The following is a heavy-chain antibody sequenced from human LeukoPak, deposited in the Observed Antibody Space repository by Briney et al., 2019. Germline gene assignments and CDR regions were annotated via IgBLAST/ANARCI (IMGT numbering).Heavy chain of an antibody. CDR3: ARDRYSSAWYEE. CDR1: AFTFSSYW. D-gene: IGHD6-19*01. Sequence: GGSLRLSCTASAFTFSSYWMHWVRQAPGKGLVWVSHINSGGSSTSYADSVKGRFTISRDNAKNTLYLQMNSLRAEDTAAYYCARDRYSSAWYEEWGQGTLVTVSS. V-gene: IGHV3-74*01. J-gene: IGHJ4*02. CDR2: INSGGSST.